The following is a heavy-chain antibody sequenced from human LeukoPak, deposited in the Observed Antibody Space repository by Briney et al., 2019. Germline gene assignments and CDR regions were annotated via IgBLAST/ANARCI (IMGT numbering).Heavy chain of an antibody. Sequence: GESLKISCQGSGYTFPSYWIAWVRQMPGKGLEWMGIIYPSDSDTRYSPSFQGQVTISADKSISTAYLQWSSLKASDTAMYYCARQRYDFWSGSHQYYFDYWGQGTLVTVSS. CDR1: GYTFPSYW. D-gene: IGHD3-3*01. V-gene: IGHV5-51*01. J-gene: IGHJ4*02. CDR3: ARQRYDFWSGSHQYYFDY. CDR2: IYPSDSDT.